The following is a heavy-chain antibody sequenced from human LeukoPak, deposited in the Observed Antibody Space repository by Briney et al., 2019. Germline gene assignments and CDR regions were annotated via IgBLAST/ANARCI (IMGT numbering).Heavy chain of an antibody. Sequence: GASVKVSCKASGYTFTGYYMHWVRQAPGQGLEWMGGIIPIFGTANYAQKFQGRVTITADESTSTAYMELSSLRSEDTAVYYCARDPLTGDHHLGDYWGQGTLVTVSS. D-gene: IGHD7-27*01. CDR2: IIPIFGTA. CDR3: ARDPLTGDHHLGDY. J-gene: IGHJ4*02. V-gene: IGHV1-69*13. CDR1: GYTFTGYY.